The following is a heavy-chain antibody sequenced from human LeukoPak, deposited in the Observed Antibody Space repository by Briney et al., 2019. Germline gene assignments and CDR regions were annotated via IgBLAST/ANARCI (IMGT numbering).Heavy chain of an antibody. Sequence: ASVKVSCKASGYTFTGYYMHWGRQAPGQGLEWMGWINPNSGGTNYAQKFQGSVTMTRDTSISTAYMELSRLRSDDTAVYYCARSVWNKAYSDPWGQGTLVTVSS. CDR2: INPNSGGT. CDR3: ARSVWNKAYSDP. CDR1: GYTFTGYY. V-gene: IGHV1-2*02. D-gene: IGHD1/OR15-1a*01. J-gene: IGHJ5*02.